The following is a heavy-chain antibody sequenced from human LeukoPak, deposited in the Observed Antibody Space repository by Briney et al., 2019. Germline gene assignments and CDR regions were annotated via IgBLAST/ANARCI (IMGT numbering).Heavy chain of an antibody. D-gene: IGHD1-7*01. Sequence: GGTLTLSRAPSRFTFSNYWVHWVRQAPGKALVWVSRINPDGSTINYAVSVKGRFTISRDNAKNTLYLQMNSLRAEDTAMYYCATAGNYRFDYWGQGTLVTVSS. J-gene: IGHJ4*02. CDR1: RFTFSNYW. CDR2: INPDGSTI. V-gene: IGHV3-74*01. CDR3: ATAGNYRFDY.